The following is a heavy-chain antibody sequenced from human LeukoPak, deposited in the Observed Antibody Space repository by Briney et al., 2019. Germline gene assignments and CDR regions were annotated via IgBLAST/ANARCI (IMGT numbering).Heavy chain of an antibody. CDR1: GYTFTGYY. CDR2: IVVGSGNT. V-gene: IGHV1-58*02. D-gene: IGHD2-2*01. CDR3: AADDIVVVPAAASTYYYYGMDV. J-gene: IGHJ6*02. Sequence: SVKVSCKASGYTFTGYYMHWVRQARGQRLEWIGWIVVGSGNTNYAQKFQERVTITRDMSTSTAYMELSSLRSEDTAVYYCAADDIVVVPAAASTYYYYGMDVWGQGTTVTVSS.